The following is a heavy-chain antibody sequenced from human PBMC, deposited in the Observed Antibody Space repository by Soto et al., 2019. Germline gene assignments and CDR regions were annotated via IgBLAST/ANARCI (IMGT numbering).Heavy chain of an antibody. CDR2: ISAHNGNT. CDR3: ARGRYGDY. V-gene: IGHV1-18*01. Sequence: QVHLVQSGAEVKKPGASVKVSCQGSGYAFTTYGITWVRQAPGQGLEWMGWISAHNGNTNYAQKLQGRVTVTRDTSTSTAYMELRSPRYDGTAVYYCARGRYGDYWGQGALVTVSS. CDR1: GYAFTTYG. J-gene: IGHJ4*02. D-gene: IGHD1-1*01.